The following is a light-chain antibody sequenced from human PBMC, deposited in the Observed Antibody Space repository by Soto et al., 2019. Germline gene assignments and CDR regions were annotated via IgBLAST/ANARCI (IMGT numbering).Light chain of an antibody. CDR3: QQYSSYST. CDR1: QSISSW. CDR2: GAS. Sequence: DIQMTQSPSTLSASVGDRVTITCRASQSISSWLAWYQQKPGKAPKLLIYGASNLETGVPSTFSGSGSGTEFTLTISSLQPDDLATYYCQQYSSYSTFGQGTKLDI. V-gene: IGKV1-5*01. J-gene: IGKJ1*01.